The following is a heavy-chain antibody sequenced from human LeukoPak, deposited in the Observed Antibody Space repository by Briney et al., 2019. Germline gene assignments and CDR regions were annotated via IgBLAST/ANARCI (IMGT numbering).Heavy chain of an antibody. Sequence: GGSLRLSCAASGFTFSSYSMNWVRQAPGKGLEWVSYISSSSSTIYYADSVKGRFTISRDNAKNSLYLQINSLRAEDTAVYYCARDSIDSSSWRGGAFDIWGQGTMVTVSS. J-gene: IGHJ3*02. D-gene: IGHD6-13*01. CDR3: ARDSIDSSSWRGGAFDI. CDR1: GFTFSSYS. CDR2: ISSSSSTI. V-gene: IGHV3-48*01.